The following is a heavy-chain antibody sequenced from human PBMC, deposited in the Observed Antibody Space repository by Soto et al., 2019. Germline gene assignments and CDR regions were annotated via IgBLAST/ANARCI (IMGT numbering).Heavy chain of an antibody. V-gene: IGHV6-1*01. Sequence: SQTLSLTCAIFGDSVSSSSVTWNWIRQSPSRGLEWLGRTYYRSKWYNDYAESVKSRITINPDTSKNQFSLHLNSVTPEDAAVYYCVRLIGNSWLDFSGQGTLVTVS. CDR3: VRLIGNSWLDF. J-gene: IGHJ5*01. D-gene: IGHD1-26*01. CDR2: TYYRSKWYN. CDR1: GDSVSSSSVT.